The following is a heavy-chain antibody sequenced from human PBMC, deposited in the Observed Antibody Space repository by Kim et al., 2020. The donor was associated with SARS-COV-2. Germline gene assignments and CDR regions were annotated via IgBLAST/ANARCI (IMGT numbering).Heavy chain of an antibody. CDR2: IYYSGST. V-gene: IGHV4-39*01. J-gene: IGHJ5*02. Sequence: SETLSLTCTVSGGSISSSSYYWGWIRQPPGKGLEWIGSIYYSGSTYYNPSLKSRVTISVDTSKNQFSLKLSSVTAADTAVYYCARHVVVVAATAGNWFDPWGQGTLVTVSS. CDR1: GGSISSSSYY. D-gene: IGHD2-15*01. CDR3: ARHVVVVAATAGNWFDP.